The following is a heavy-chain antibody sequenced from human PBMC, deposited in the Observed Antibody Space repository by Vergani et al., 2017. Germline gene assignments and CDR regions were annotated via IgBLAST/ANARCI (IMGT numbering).Heavy chain of an antibody. Sequence: QITLKESGPTLVKPTQTLTLTCTFSGFSLSTSGVGVGWIRQPPGKALEWLSLIYWDDDKRYSPSLKSMLTITKDTSKNQVVLTMTNMDPVDTATYYCALLYSSSWYDAFDIWGQGTMVTVSS. CDR1: GFSLSTSGVG. CDR3: ALLYSSSWYDAFDI. V-gene: IGHV2-5*02. D-gene: IGHD6-13*01. CDR2: IYWDDDK. J-gene: IGHJ3*02.